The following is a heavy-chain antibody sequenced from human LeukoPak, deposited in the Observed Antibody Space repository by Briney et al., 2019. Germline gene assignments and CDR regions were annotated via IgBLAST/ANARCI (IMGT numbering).Heavy chain of an antibody. V-gene: IGHV4-4*07. D-gene: IGHD3-10*01. J-gene: IGHJ3*02. CDR2: IHTSGST. CDR1: GGSISSYY. CDR3: AKSNGYGLVDI. Sequence: SETLSLTCTVSGGSISSYYWSWIRQPAGKGLEWIGRIHTSGSTNYNPSLKSRVTMSVDTSKKQFSLKLNSVTAADTAVYYCAKSNGYGLVDIWGQGTMVTVSS.